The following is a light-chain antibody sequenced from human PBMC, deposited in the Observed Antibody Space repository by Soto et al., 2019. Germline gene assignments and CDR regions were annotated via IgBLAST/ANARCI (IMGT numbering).Light chain of an antibody. Sequence: QSVLTQPPSASGTPGQRVTISCSGSSSNIGSNTVNWYQQLPGTAPKLLIYGNNQRPSGVPDRFSGSKSGTSASLAISGLQSEDEADYYCAAWDDSLNGHVLFGGGTKLTVL. CDR1: SSNIGSNT. J-gene: IGLJ2*01. CDR3: AAWDDSLNGHVL. CDR2: GNN. V-gene: IGLV1-44*01.